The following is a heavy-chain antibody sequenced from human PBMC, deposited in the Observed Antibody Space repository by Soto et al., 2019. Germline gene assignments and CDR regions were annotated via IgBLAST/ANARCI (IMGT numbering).Heavy chain of an antibody. J-gene: IGHJ6*02. CDR1: GGTFSSYA. CDR2: IIPIFGTA. CDR3: ARDRPDYYGSGNPDGMDV. V-gene: IGHV1-69*12. D-gene: IGHD3-10*01. Sequence: QVQLVQSGAEVKKPGSSVKVSCKASGGTFSSYAISWVRQAPGQGLEWMGGIIPIFGTANYAQKFQGRVTITADESTSTGCMELSSLRSEDTAVYYCARDRPDYYGSGNPDGMDVWGQGTTVTVSS.